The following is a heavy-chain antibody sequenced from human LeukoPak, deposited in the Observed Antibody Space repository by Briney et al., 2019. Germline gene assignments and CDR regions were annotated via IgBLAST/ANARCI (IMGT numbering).Heavy chain of an antibody. D-gene: IGHD1-26*01. CDR3: ARTMKWELRAGYSVNYFDY. Sequence: GASVKVSCKASGYTFTGYYMHWVRQAPGQGLEWMGWINPNSGGTNYAQKFQGRVTMTRDTSISAAYMELSRLRSDDTAVYYCARTMKWELRAGYSVNYFDYWGQGTLVTVSS. CDR1: GYTFTGYY. V-gene: IGHV1-2*02. CDR2: INPNSGGT. J-gene: IGHJ4*02.